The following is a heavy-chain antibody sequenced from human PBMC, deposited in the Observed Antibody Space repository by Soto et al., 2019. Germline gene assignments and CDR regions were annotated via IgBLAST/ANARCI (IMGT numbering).Heavy chain of an antibody. D-gene: IGHD2-2*02. CDR2: IYYSGST. CDR1: GGSISSSSYY. J-gene: IGHJ5*02. Sequence: SETLSLTCTVSGGSISSSSYYWGWIRQPPGKGLEWIGSIYYSGSTYYNPSLKSRVTISVDTSKNQFSLKLSSVTAADTAVYYCATYTNWFHPWGQGTLVTVSS. CDR3: ATYTNWFHP. V-gene: IGHV4-39*01.